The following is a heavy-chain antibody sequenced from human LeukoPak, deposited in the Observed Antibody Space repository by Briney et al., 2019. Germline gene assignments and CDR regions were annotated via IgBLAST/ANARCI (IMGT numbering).Heavy chain of an antibody. CDR3: ARVSTGRAARGSASRNFDY. CDR1: GYTFTSYD. CDR2: MNPNSGNT. V-gene: IGHV1-8*01. D-gene: IGHD6-25*01. Sequence: ASVKVSCKASGYTFTSYDINWVRQATGQGLEWMGWMNPNSGNTGYAQKFQGRVTMTRNTSISTAYMELSSLRSEDTAVYYCARVSTGRAARGSASRNFDYWGQGTLVTVSS. J-gene: IGHJ4*02.